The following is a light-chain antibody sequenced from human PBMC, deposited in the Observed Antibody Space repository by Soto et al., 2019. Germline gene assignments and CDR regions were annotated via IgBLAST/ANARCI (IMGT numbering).Light chain of an antibody. J-gene: IGKJ4*01. CDR1: QDINSY. V-gene: IGKV1-9*01. Sequence: DIQLTQSPSFLSASVGGRVTITGRASQDINSYLAWYQQKPGKAPNLLIYAASSLQSGVPSRFSGSGSGTDFTLTISSLQPDDFATYYCQQYDTSPLTFGGGTKVDIK. CDR2: AAS. CDR3: QQYDTSPLT.